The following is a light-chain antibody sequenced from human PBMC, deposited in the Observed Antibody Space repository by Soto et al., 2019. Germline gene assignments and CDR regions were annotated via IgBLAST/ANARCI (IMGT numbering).Light chain of an antibody. V-gene: IGKV1-5*03. CDR3: KKYNSYSWT. CDR1: QSISSW. Sequence: DIQMTQSPSTLSASVGDRVTITCRASQSISSWLAWYQQKPGKAPKLLIYKASSLESGVPSRFSGSESGKDSPPTIGSLRLDDFATYYCKKYNSYSWTSAKGTKVEI. CDR2: KAS. J-gene: IGKJ1*01.